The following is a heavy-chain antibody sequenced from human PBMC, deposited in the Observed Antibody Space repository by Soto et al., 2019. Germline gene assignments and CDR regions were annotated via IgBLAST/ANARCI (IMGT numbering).Heavy chain of an antibody. J-gene: IGHJ6*02. CDR1: GFTFSSYC. Sequence: GGSLRLSCAASGFTFSSYCMHWVRQAPGKGLEWVAVISNEGSNKYYADSVKCRFTISRDNSKNTLYLQMNSQRAGDTAVYHCAKDRIGIAASGRYGMEVWRQGTTVTVSS. D-gene: IGHD6-13*01. CDR3: AKDRIGIAASGRYGMEV. V-gene: IGHV3-30*18. CDR2: ISNEGSNK.